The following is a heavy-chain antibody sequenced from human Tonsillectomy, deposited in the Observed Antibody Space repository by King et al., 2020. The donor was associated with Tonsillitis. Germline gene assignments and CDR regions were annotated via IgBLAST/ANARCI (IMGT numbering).Heavy chain of an antibody. Sequence: VQLVESGGGVVQPGRSLRLSCAASGFSLSSYGMHWVRQAPGKGLEWVALIPSSGSRDYYANSVKGRFTISRDNSNNTLYLHMDSLRSEDTATYYCAKELYGGGYGFLDPWAKGTLVSVSS. V-gene: IGHV3-30*18. D-gene: IGHD4-23*01. CDR1: GFSLSSYG. J-gene: IGHJ5*02. CDR2: IPSSGSRD. CDR3: AKELYGGGYGFLDP.